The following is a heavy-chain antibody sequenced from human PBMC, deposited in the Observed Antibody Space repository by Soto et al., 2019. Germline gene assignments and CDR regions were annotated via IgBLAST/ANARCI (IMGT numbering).Heavy chain of an antibody. CDR3: AAGPGQGRIDP. CDR1: GFTFSDYY. CDR2: ISSSSSYT. J-gene: IGHJ5*02. Sequence: QVQLVESGGGLVKPGGSLRLSCAASGFTFSDYYMSWIRQAPGKGLEWVSYISSSSSYTSYADSVKGRFTISRDNAKKSLYRQLNSLRAEDTAVYYCAAGPGQGRIDPRGQGPLVTVSS. V-gene: IGHV3-11*05.